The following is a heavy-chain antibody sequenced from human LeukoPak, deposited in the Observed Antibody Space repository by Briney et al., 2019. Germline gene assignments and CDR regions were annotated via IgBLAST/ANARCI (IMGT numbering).Heavy chain of an antibody. V-gene: IGHV1-69*10. CDR1: GGTFSSYA. CDR3: ARDYYDSSGYYHLYYFDY. CDR2: IIPILGIA. D-gene: IGHD3-22*01. J-gene: IGHJ4*02. Sequence: ASVKVSCKASGGTFSSYAISWVRQAPGQGLEWMGGIIPILGIANYAQKFQGRVTITADKSTSTAYMELSSLRSEDTAVYYCARDYYDSSGYYHLYYFDYWGQGTLVTVSS.